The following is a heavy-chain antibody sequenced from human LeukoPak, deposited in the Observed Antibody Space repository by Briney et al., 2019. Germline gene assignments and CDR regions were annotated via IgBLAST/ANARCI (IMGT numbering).Heavy chain of an antibody. CDR1: GFTFSSYS. V-gene: IGHV3-21*01. CDR2: ISSSSSYI. Sequence: PGGSLRLSCAASGFTFSSYSMNWVRQAPGKGLEWVSSISSSSSYIYYADSVKGRFTISRDNAKNSLYLQMNSLRAEDTAVYYCAKDGPYDSSGHEYYFDYWGQGTLVTVSS. D-gene: IGHD3-22*01. J-gene: IGHJ4*02. CDR3: AKDGPYDSSGHEYYFDY.